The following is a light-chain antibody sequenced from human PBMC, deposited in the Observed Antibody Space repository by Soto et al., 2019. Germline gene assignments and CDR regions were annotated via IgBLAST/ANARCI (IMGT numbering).Light chain of an antibody. J-gene: IGKJ1*01. CDR2: WAS. Sequence: DILMTQSPGSLAVSLGERATINCKSSQSVLYSSNNTNYLAWYQQKPGQPPKLLIYWASTRESGVPDRFSGSGSGTDFTLTISSLQAEDVAVYYCQQYYSTPWTFGQGTKVDIK. CDR1: QSVLYSSNNTNY. CDR3: QQYYSTPWT. V-gene: IGKV4-1*01.